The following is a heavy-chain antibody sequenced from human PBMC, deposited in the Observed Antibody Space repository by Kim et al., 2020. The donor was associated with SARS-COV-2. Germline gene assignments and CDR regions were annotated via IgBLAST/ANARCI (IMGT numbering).Heavy chain of an antibody. CDR1: GGTFSSYA. V-gene: IGHV1-69*13. CDR3: ARAVLWFGELRTPYYYYYGMDV. CDR2: IIPIFGTA. D-gene: IGHD3-10*01. Sequence: SVKVSCKASGGTFSSYAISWVRQAPGQGLEWMGGIIPIFGTANYAQKFQGRVTITADESTSTAYMELSSLRSEDTAVYYCARAVLWFGELRTPYYYYYGMDVWGQGTTVTVSS. J-gene: IGHJ6*02.